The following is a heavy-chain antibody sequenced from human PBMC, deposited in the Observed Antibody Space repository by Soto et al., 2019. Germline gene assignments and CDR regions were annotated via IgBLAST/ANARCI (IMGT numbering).Heavy chain of an antibody. CDR1: GVSISVYY. CDR3: ARGVGSSPPRY. J-gene: IGHJ4*02. D-gene: IGHD3-9*01. CDR2: VYDNGRP. Sequence: PSETLSLTCPISGVSISVYYWSWIRQSPRQGLEWIGYVYDNGRPYYSPSLKSRVTISADTSKNQISLKLTSATAADTAVYYCARGVGSSPPRYWGRGTLVTVSS. V-gene: IGHV4-59*01.